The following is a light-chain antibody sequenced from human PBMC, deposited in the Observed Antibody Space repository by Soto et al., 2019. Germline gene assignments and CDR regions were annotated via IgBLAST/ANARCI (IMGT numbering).Light chain of an antibody. V-gene: IGKV3-20*01. Sequence: EIVLTQSPGTRALSPREIATLSCRASQSVSNNYLAWYQQKPGQAPRLLIYGASSRATGIPDRFSGSGSGTDFTLTISSLQPEDFATYYCQQSYSTPPTFGQGTKVDIK. CDR1: QSVSNNY. CDR2: GAS. CDR3: QQSYSTPPT. J-gene: IGKJ1*01.